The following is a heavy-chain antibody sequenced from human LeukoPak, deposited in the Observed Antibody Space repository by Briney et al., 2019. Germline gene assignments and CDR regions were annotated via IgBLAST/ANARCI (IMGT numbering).Heavy chain of an antibody. CDR3: ARGHGSGTYNVRFDGFDP. CDR1: GFTFSSYG. CDR2: ISYDGSNK. J-gene: IGHJ5*02. Sequence: GGSLRLSCAASGFTFSSYGMHWVRQAPGKGLEWVAVISYDGSNKYYADSVKGRFTISRDNSKNTLYLQMNRLRGEDTAVYYCARGHGSGTYNVRFDGFDPWGQGTLVTVSS. D-gene: IGHD3-10*01. V-gene: IGHV3-30*03.